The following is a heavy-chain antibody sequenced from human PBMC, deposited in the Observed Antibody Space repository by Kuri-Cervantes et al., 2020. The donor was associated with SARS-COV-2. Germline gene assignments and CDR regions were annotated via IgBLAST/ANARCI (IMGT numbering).Heavy chain of an antibody. Sequence: ASVKVSCKASGYTFTGYYMHWVRQAPGQGLEWMGWINPNSSGTNYAQKFQGRVTMTRDTSISTAYMELNSLRSEDSAIYYCARDNGDWTPDGFDIWGQGTMVTVSS. CDR2: INPNSSGT. CDR3: ARDNGDWTPDGFDI. D-gene: IGHD2-21*02. CDR1: GYTFTGYY. V-gene: IGHV1-2*02. J-gene: IGHJ3*02.